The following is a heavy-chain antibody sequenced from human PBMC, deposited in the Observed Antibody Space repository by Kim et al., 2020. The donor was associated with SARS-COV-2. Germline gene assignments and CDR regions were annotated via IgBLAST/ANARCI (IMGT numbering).Heavy chain of an antibody. V-gene: IGHV3-23*01. J-gene: IGHJ6*01. CDR1: GFTFRSYL. CDR2: ISPSGGNT. D-gene: IGHD3-10*01. Sequence: GGSLRLSCAASGFTFRSYLMTWVRQAPGKGLEWVSAISPSGGNTHYADSVNGRFIISSEKSKNTWFLFLNSLRLADMAIYYCAKDWGRDYCQHYGLDDWG. CDR3: AKDWGRDYCQHYGLDD.